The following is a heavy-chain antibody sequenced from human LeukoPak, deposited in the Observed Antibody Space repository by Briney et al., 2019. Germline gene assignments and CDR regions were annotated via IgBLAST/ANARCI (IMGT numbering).Heavy chain of an antibody. CDR3: ARVISSNYYGFGPDY. CDR1: GFTFSSYW. D-gene: IGHD3-10*01. V-gene: IGHV3-74*01. Sequence: GGSLRLSCAASGFTFSSYWMHWVRQAPGKGLVWVSRINSDGSSTSYADSVKGRFTISRDNAKNTLYLQMNSLRAEDTAVYYCARVISSNYYGFGPDYWGQGTLVTVSS. CDR2: INSDGSST. J-gene: IGHJ4*02.